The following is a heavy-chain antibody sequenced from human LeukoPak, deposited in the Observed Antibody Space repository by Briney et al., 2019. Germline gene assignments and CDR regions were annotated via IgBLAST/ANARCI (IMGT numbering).Heavy chain of an antibody. CDR1: VFTFSSYE. V-gene: IGHV3-48*03. CDR3: AELGITMIGGV. J-gene: IGHJ6*04. Sequence: GGPLRLSCAASVFTFSSYEMNWVRQAPGKGLEWVSYISSSGSTIYYADSVKGRFTISRDSAKNSLYLQMNSLRAEDTAVYYCAELGITMIGGVWGKGTTVTISS. CDR2: ISSSGSTI. D-gene: IGHD3-10*02.